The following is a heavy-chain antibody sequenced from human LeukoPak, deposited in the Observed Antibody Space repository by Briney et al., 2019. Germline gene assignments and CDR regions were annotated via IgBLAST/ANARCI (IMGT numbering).Heavy chain of an antibody. Sequence: GGSLRLSCAASGFTFSSYAMSWVRQAPGKGLEWVSAISGSGGSTYYADSVKGRFTISRDNSKNTLYLQMNSLRAEDTAVYYCAKDNVDIVVANRFDPWGQGTLVTVSS. CDR3: AKDNVDIVVANRFDP. D-gene: IGHD2-2*01. CDR2: ISGSGGST. J-gene: IGHJ5*02. CDR1: GFTFSSYA. V-gene: IGHV3-23*01.